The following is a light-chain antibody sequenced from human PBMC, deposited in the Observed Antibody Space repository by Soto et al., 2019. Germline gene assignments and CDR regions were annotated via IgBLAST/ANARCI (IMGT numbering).Light chain of an antibody. J-gene: IGLJ3*02. V-gene: IGLV2-14*01. CDR2: EVS. CDR3: SSYTTSSTWV. CDR1: SSDVGGYNY. Sequence: QSALTQPASVSGSPGQSITISCTGTSSDVGGYNYVSWYQQHPGKAPKLIIYEVSNRPSGVSNRFSGSKSGNTASLTISGLQAEDEDDYYSSSYTTSSTWVFGGGTKLTVL.